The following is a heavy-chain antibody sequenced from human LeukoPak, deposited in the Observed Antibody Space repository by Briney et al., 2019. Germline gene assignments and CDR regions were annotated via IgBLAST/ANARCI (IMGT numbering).Heavy chain of an antibody. CDR3: ARDRGAGTPLFDY. Sequence: SETLSLTCTVSGGSISSGGYYWSWIRQHPGKGLEWIGYIYYSGSTYYNPSLKSRVTISVDTSKNQFSLKLSSVTAADTAVYYCARDRGAGTPLFDYWGQGNLVTVFS. CDR1: GGSISSGGYY. D-gene: IGHD6-13*01. J-gene: IGHJ4*02. CDR2: IYYSGST. V-gene: IGHV4-31*03.